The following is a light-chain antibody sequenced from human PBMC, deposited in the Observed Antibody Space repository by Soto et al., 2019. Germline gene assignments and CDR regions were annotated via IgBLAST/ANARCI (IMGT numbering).Light chain of an antibody. CDR1: QSVSSK. CDR2: GAS. CDR3: QQYNNWPGT. J-gene: IGKJ1*01. Sequence: ERVLTQSPGTMSVSPGQRATLSCRASQSVSSKLAWYQQKPGQAPRLLFYGASTGATGIPARFSGSGSETEVTLSISSLQSEDFAVYYCQQYNNWPGTFGQGTKVEIK. V-gene: IGKV3-15*01.